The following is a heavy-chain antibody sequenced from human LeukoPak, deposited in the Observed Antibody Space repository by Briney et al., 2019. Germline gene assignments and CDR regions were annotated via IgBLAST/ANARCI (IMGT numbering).Heavy chain of an antibody. D-gene: IGHD5-12*01. CDR1: GFMFRDAA. CDR3: ARDIELST. CDR2: IASSGLNT. V-gene: IGHV3-23*01. J-gene: IGHJ3*01. Sequence: GGSLRLSCAASGFMFRDAAMTWVRQAPGKGLEWVSLIASSGLNTYYADSVRGRFTISRDNSKDTLSLQMNSLRVEDTAIYYCARDIELSTWGLGTLVTVSS.